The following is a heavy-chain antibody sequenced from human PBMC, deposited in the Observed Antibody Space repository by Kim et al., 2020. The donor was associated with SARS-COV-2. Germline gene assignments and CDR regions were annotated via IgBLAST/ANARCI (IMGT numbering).Heavy chain of an antibody. Sequence: TNYNPSLKSRVTISVDTSKNQFSLKLSSVTAADTAVYYCARRVGGYSSSPEDYWGQGTLVTVSS. CDR3: ARRVGGYSSSPEDY. D-gene: IGHD6-13*01. J-gene: IGHJ4*02. V-gene: IGHV4-34*01. CDR2: T.